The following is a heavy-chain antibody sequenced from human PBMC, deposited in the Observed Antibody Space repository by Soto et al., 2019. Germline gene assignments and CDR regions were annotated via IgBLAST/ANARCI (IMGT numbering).Heavy chain of an antibody. CDR2: IYYSGST. J-gene: IGHJ4*02. V-gene: IGHV4-59*08. CDR1: GGSISSYY. Sequence: SETLSLTCTVSGGSISSYYWSWIRQPPGKGLERIGYIYYSGSTNYKHSLKSRVTISVDTSKNQFSLKLSSVTAADTAVYYCARLNVVVPAAISGGFDYWGQGTLVTVS. D-gene: IGHD2-2*02. CDR3: ARLNVVVPAAISGGFDY.